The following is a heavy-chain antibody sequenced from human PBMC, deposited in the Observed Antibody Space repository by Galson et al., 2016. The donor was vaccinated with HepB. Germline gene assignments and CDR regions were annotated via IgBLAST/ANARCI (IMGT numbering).Heavy chain of an antibody. V-gene: IGHV1-69*06. Sequence: SVKVSCKASGGTFSSNAISWVRQAPGQGLEWMGGIIPIFGTANYAQKFQGRVTITADKSTSTAYMELSSLRSEDTAVYYCASPYYDFWGGYYPSYYYYGMDVWGQGTTVTVSS. CDR1: GGTFSSNA. CDR2: IIPIFGTA. J-gene: IGHJ6*02. CDR3: ASPYYDFWGGYYPSYYYYGMDV. D-gene: IGHD3-3*01.